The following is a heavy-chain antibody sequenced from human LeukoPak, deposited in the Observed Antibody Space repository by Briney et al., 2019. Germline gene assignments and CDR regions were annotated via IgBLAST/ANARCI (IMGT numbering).Heavy chain of an antibody. CDR3: ARDQGTSVTAMVGGHFDY. D-gene: IGHD4-17*01. J-gene: IGHJ4*02. CDR2: ISDSGDGT. Sequence: TGGSLRLSCAASGFTFRTYAMSWVRQAPGKGLEWVSGISDSGDGTYYAESVKGRFTISRDNSKNTVFLRMNSLTAEDTAVYYCARDQGTSVTAMVGGHFDYWGPGTLVTVSS. V-gene: IGHV3-23*01. CDR1: GFTFRTYA.